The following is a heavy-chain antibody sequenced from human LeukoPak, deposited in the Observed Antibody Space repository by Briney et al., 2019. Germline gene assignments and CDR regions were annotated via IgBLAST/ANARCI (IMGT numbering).Heavy chain of an antibody. CDR3: ARAEEGNYYGMDV. D-gene: IGHD3-10*01. V-gene: IGHV1-69*02. CDR1: GGTFSSYT. Sequence: SVKVSCKASGGTFSSYTISWVRQAPGQGLEWMGRLIPILGIANYAQKFQGRVTITADKSTSTAYMELSSLGSEDTAGYYCARAEEGNYYGMDVWGQGTTVTVSS. J-gene: IGHJ6*02. CDR2: LIPILGIA.